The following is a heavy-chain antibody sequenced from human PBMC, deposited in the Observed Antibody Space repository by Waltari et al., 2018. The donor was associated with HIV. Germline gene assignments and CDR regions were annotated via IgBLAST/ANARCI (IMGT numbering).Heavy chain of an antibody. CDR2: IDTDGSTT. Sequence: EVQLVESGGDLVQPGGSLRLSCVASGFTFSSYWMHWVRQAPGKGLVWVSRIDTDGSTTTYADSVKGRFNISRDNAKNILYLQMNSLRVEDTAVYYCARDVAGRGGYWGQGTLVSVSS. CDR1: GFTFSSYW. D-gene: IGHD3-3*01. J-gene: IGHJ4*02. V-gene: IGHV3-74*01. CDR3: ARDVAGRGGY.